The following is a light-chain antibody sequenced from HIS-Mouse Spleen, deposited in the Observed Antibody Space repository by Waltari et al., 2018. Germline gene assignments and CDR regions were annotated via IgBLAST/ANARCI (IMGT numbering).Light chain of an antibody. CDR2: DGG. Sequence: SYVLTQPPSVSVAPGKTARITCGGTNNGSKSVHWYQQKPGQAPVLVVYDGGDRPSGIPGRFSGSNSGNTATLTISRVEAGDEADYYCQVWDSSSDHVVFGGGTRLTVL. J-gene: IGLJ2*01. CDR1: NNGSKS. V-gene: IGLV3-21*03. CDR3: QVWDSSSDHVV.